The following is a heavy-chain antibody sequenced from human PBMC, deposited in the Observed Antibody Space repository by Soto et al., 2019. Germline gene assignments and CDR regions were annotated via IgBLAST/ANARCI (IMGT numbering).Heavy chain of an antibody. Sequence: QVQLQESGPGLVKPSQTLSLTCTVSGGSISSGDYYWSWIRQPPGKGLEWIGYIYYSGSTYYNPSLKSRVTISVDTSKDQFSLKLSPVTAADTAVYYCAREVLLWFGEATNWFDPWGQGTLVTVSS. CDR3: AREVLLWFGEATNWFDP. J-gene: IGHJ5*02. V-gene: IGHV4-30-4*01. CDR1: GGSISSGDYY. CDR2: IYYSGST. D-gene: IGHD3-10*01.